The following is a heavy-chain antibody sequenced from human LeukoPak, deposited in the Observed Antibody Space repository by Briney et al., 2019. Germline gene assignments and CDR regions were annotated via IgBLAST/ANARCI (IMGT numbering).Heavy chain of an antibody. CDR3: ARGFNTYYYDSSAYHLDY. CDR2: INHSGST. V-gene: IGHV4-34*01. D-gene: IGHD3-22*01. CDR1: GGSFSGYY. J-gene: IGHJ4*02. Sequence: SETLSLTCAVYGGSFSGYYWSWIRQPPGKGLEWIGEINHSGSTNYNPSLKSRVTISVDTSKNQFSLKLSSVSAADTAVLYCARGFNTYYYDSSAYHLDYWGRGTLVTVSS.